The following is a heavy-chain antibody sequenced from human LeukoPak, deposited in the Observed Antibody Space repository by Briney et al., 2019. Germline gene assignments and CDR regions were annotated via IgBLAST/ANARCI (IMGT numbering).Heavy chain of an antibody. CDR1: GCSFTNDY. J-gene: IGHJ4*02. Sequence: PSETLSLTCTVPGCSFTNDYWKWIRQYSGNQLEWIGSIHYSGTINYSPSLKSRITISLDTSKNQFSLKLSSVTAADTAMYYCATSYDHGWLIGSWGQGTLVTVSS. D-gene: IGHD3-16*01. V-gene: IGHV4-59*01. CDR3: ATSYDHGWLIGS. CDR2: IHYSGTI.